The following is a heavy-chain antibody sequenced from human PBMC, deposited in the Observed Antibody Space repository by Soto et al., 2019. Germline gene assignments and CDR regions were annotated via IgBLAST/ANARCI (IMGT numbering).Heavy chain of an antibody. J-gene: IGHJ4*02. Sequence: QVQLVQSGAEEKKPGASVKVSCKASGYTFTSYAMHWVRQAPGQRLEWMGWINAGNGNTKYSQKFQGRVTITRDTSASTAYMERSSRRSEDTAVYYCASSGSDWGIDYWGQGTLVTVSS. CDR3: ASSGSDWGIDY. CDR1: GYTFTSYA. V-gene: IGHV1-3*05. CDR2: INAGNGNT. D-gene: IGHD1-26*01.